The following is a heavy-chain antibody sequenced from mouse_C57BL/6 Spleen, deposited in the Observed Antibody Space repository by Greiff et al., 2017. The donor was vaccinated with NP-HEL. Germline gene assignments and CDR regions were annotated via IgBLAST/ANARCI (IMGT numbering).Heavy chain of an antibody. Sequence: EVQLQQSGPELVKPGASVKISCKASGYSFTGYYMNWVKQSPEKSLEWIGEINPSTGGTTYNQKFKAKATLTVDKSSSTAYMQLKSLTSEDSAVYDCARRTTVVATGYYYAMDYWGQGTSVTVSS. CDR3: ARRTTVVATGYYYAMDY. D-gene: IGHD1-1*01. CDR1: GYSFTGYY. CDR2: INPSTGGT. V-gene: IGHV1-42*01. J-gene: IGHJ4*01.